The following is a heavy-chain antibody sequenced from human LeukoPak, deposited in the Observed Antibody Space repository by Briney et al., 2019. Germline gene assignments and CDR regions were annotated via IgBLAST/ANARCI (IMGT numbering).Heavy chain of an antibody. CDR3: ARELNQDYYYYYMDV. Sequence: GGSLRLSCAASGFTVSSNYMSWVRQAPGKGLEWVSVIYSGGSTYYADSVKGRFTISRDNSKNTLYLQMNSLRAEDTAVYYCARELNQDYYYYYMDVWGKGTTVTVSS. CDR2: IYSGGST. J-gene: IGHJ6*03. V-gene: IGHV3-53*01. CDR1: GFTVSSNY.